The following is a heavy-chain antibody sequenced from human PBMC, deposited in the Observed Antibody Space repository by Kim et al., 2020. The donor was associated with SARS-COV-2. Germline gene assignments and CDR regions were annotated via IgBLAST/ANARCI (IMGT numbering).Heavy chain of an antibody. J-gene: IGHJ6*02. CDR2: IWYDGSNK. V-gene: IGHV3-33*06. CDR3: AKDYSPYYYGMDV. Sequence: GGSLRLSCAASGFTFSSYAMHWVRQAPGKGLEWVAVIWYDGSNKYYADSVKGRFTISRDNSKNTLYLQMNSLRAEDTAVYYCAKDYSPYYYGMDVWGQGTTVTVSS. CDR1: GFTFSSYA. D-gene: IGHD4-4*01.